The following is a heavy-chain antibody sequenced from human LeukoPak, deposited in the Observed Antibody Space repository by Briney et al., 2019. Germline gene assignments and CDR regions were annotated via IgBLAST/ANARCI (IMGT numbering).Heavy chain of an antibody. V-gene: IGHV4-59*01. CDR2: NYYSGST. J-gene: IGHJ6*03. CDR3: ARNKEYSYGYALGYYYYYYMDV. D-gene: IGHD5-18*01. Sequence: SETLSLTCTVSGGSISSYYWSWIRQPPGKGLEWIGYNYYSGSTNYNPSLKSRVTISVDTSKNQFSLKLSSVTAADTAVYYCARNKEYSYGYALGYYYYYYMDVWGKGTTVTVSS. CDR1: GGSISSYY.